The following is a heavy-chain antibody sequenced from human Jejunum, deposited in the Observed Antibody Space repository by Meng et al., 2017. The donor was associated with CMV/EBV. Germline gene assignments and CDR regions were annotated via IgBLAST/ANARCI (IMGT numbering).Heavy chain of an antibody. CDR1: YTFTAYY. CDR2: INPKSGVT. D-gene: IGHD3-16*01. V-gene: IGHV1-2*02. Sequence: YTFTAYYMHWVRQAPGQGLEWMGWINPKSGVTHYAQKFQGRVTMTRDTSTSTAYMELSRLRPDDTAVYYCAREIGMIMIPKSLRAGYWGQGALVTVSS. J-gene: IGHJ4*02. CDR3: AREIGMIMIPKSLRAGY.